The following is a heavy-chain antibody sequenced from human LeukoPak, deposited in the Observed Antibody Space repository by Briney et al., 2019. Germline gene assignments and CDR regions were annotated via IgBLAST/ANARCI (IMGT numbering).Heavy chain of an antibody. V-gene: IGHV3-23*01. Sequence: GGSLRLSCAASGFTFSRYAMTWVRQAPGKGLEWVSAISGGGISRYYADSVQGRFTISRDNPKNTLYLQMNSLRAEDTAVYYCAKCLEFDWLPIEYWGQGILVTVSS. CDR2: ISGGGISR. D-gene: IGHD3-9*01. CDR3: AKCLEFDWLPIEY. J-gene: IGHJ4*02. CDR1: GFTFSRYA.